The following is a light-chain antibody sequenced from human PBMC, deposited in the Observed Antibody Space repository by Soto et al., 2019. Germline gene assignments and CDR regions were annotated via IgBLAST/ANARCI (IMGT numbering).Light chain of an antibody. CDR1: SSDIGSCKF. Sequence: QSALTQPASVSGSPGQSITISCTGTSSDIGSCKFVSWYQHHPGKAPKLMIYEVTNRPSGVSNRFSGSKSVNTASLTISGLQADDEADYYCSSCTSRSTLVFGGGTKLTVL. CDR3: SSCTSRSTLV. V-gene: IGLV2-14*01. CDR2: EVT. J-gene: IGLJ2*01.